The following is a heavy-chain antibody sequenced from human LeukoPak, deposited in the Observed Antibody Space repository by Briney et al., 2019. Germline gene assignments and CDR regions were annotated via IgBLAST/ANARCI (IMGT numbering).Heavy chain of an antibody. CDR1: GGSISSGDYY. J-gene: IGHJ5*02. CDR2: MYYSGST. Sequence: SETPSLTCTVSGGSISSGDYYWSWIRQPPGKGLEWIAYMYYSGSTYYNPSLKSRVTMSADTSKNQPSLKLSSVTAADTAVYYCARPYYYDSRIDPWGQGILVTVSS. CDR3: ARPYYYDSRIDP. D-gene: IGHD3-22*01. V-gene: IGHV4-30-4*01.